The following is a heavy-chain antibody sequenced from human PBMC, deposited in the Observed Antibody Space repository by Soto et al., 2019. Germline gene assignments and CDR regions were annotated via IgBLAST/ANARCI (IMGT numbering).Heavy chain of an antibody. CDR2: ISGYNGNT. V-gene: IGHV1-18*04. CDR1: GYTFTSYG. CDR3: ARDGNYDFWSGYWSHLVYYGMDV. D-gene: IGHD3-3*01. J-gene: IGHJ6*02. Sequence: QVQLVQSGAEVKKPGASVKVSCKASGYTFTSYGISWVRQAPGQGLEWMGWISGYNGNTNYAQKLQGRVTMTTDTSRSTAYMELRSLRSDDTAVYYCARDGNYDFWSGYWSHLVYYGMDVWGQGTTVTVSS.